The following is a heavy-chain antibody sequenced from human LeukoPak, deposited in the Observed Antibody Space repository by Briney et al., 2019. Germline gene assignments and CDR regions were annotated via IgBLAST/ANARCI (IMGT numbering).Heavy chain of an antibody. Sequence: ASVKVSCKASGGTFSSYAISWVRQAPGQGLEWMGRIIPILGIANYAQKFQGRVTITADKSTSTAYMELSSLRSEDTAVYYCAKPSGWRVVPGAFDIWGQGTMVTVSS. CDR3: AKPSGWRVVPGAFDI. D-gene: IGHD2-15*01. CDR2: IIPILGIA. J-gene: IGHJ3*02. CDR1: GGTFSSYA. V-gene: IGHV1-69*04.